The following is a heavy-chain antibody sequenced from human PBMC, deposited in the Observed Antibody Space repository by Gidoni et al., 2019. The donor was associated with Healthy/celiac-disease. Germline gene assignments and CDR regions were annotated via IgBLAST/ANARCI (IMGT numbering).Heavy chain of an antibody. CDR3: ARDNGEVIPVNWFDP. Sequence: QVQLVESGGGVVQPGRSLRLSCAASGFTFRSDGMHWVRQAPGKGLEWVAVIWYDGSNRYYADSVKGRFTISRDNSKNTLYLQMNSLRAEDTAVYYCARDNGEVIPVNWFDPWGQGTLVTVSS. D-gene: IGHD3-22*01. V-gene: IGHV3-33*01. CDR1: GFTFRSDG. J-gene: IGHJ5*02. CDR2: IWYDGSNR.